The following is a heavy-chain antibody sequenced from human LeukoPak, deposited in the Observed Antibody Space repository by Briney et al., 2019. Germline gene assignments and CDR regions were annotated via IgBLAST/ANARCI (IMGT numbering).Heavy chain of an antibody. V-gene: IGHV3-43*02. CDR2: IRGDGFTR. CDR1: GFSFGDSG. CDR3: VKDHPVLAF. Sequence: GGSLRLSCADSGFSFGDSGMHWVRQVPGKGLEWLCLIRGDGFTRFYADSVKGRFTVSRDNSINSLYLQMKSLKTEDTALYYCVKDHPVLAFWGQGVLVSVS. J-gene: IGHJ4*02. D-gene: IGHD1-14*01.